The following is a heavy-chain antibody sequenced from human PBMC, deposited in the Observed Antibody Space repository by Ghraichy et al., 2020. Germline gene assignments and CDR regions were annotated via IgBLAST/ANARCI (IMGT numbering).Heavy chain of an antibody. CDR3: ARGRKNRYYYYGMDV. J-gene: IGHJ6*02. CDR2: INHSGST. D-gene: IGHD2/OR15-2a*01. Sequence: SETLSLTCAVYGGSFSGYYWSWIRQPPGKGLEWIGEINHSGSTNYNPSLKSRVTISVDTSKNQFSLKLSSVTAADTAVYYCARGRKNRYYYYGMDVWGQGTTVTVS. V-gene: IGHV4-34*01. CDR1: GGSFSGYY.